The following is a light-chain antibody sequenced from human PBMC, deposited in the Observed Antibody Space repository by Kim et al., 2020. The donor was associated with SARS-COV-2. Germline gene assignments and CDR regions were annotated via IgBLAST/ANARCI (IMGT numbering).Light chain of an antibody. Sequence: GKAVTISCSRSSGTIASKYVQWYQQRPGSAPTTVIQANNQRPSGVPDRFSGSIDSSSNSASLTISGLRTEDEAGYYCQSYDSTNVVFGGGTQLTVL. CDR1: SGTIASKY. V-gene: IGLV6-57*03. CDR3: QSYDSTNVV. CDR2: ANN. J-gene: IGLJ3*02.